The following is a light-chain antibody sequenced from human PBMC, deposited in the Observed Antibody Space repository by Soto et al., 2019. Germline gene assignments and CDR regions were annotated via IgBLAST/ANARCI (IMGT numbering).Light chain of an antibody. V-gene: IGLV4-69*01. J-gene: IGLJ2*01. CDR1: SGHSNYA. Sequence: QPVLTQSPSASASLGASVKLTCTLSSGHSNYAIAWHQQQSEKGPRYLMKLNSDGSHSKGDGIPDRFSGSSSGAERYLTISSLQSEDEADYFCQIWGSGIVVFGGGTKHTVL. CDR2: LNSDGSH. CDR3: QIWGSGIVV.